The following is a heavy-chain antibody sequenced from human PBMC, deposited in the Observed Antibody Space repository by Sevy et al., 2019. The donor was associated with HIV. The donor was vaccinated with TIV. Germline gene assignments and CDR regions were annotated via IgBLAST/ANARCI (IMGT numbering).Heavy chain of an antibody. Sequence: GGSLRLSCAASGFSLSYYAMHWVRQVPGKGLEWVAHIWNDGSKIYYADSVKGRFTISRDNSKNTLYLQMNSLRAEDTSVYYCARDHPDKDGMDVWGQGTTVTVSS. CDR2: IWNDGSKI. CDR3: ARDHPDKDGMDV. J-gene: IGHJ6*02. CDR1: GFSLSYYA. D-gene: IGHD2-15*01. V-gene: IGHV3-33*01.